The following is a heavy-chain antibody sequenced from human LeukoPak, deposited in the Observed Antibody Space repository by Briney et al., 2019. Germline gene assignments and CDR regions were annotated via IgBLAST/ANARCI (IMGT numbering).Heavy chain of an antibody. J-gene: IGHJ6*02. CDR1: GFTFSSYS. D-gene: IGHD5-18*01. CDR2: ISSSSSYI. V-gene: IGHV3-21*01. CDR3: ARDRASDTAMGGDYYYGMDV. Sequence: PGGSLRLSCAASGFTFSSYSMNWVRQAPGKGLEWVSSISSSSSYIYYADSVKGRFTISRDNAKNSLYLQMNSLRAEDTAVYYCARDRASDTAMGGDYYYGMDVWGQGTTVTVSS.